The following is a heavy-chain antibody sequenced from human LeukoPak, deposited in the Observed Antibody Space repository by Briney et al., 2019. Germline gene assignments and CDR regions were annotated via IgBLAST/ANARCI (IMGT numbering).Heavy chain of an antibody. CDR3: ARDSLEEGTRSEVNWFDP. CDR2: INPSGGST. Sequence: ASVKVSCKASGGTFSSYAISWVRQAPGQGLEWMGIINPSGGSTSYAQKFQGRVTMTRDMSTSTVYMELSSLRSEDTAVYYCARDSLEEGTRSEVNWFDPWGQGTLVTVSS. J-gene: IGHJ5*02. D-gene: IGHD2-2*01. V-gene: IGHV1-46*01. CDR1: GGTFSSYA.